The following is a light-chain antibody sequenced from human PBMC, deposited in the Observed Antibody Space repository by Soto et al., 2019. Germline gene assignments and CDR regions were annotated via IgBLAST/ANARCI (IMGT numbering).Light chain of an antibody. Sequence: EIVLTQSPATLSVSPGERATLSCRASQSLNNNLAWYQQKPGQAPRLLVYDASNRATGIPARFSGSGSGTDFTLTISSLEPEDFAVYYCQQRSNWPPTFGQGTKVDIK. CDR1: QSLNNN. CDR3: QQRSNWPPT. J-gene: IGKJ1*01. CDR2: DAS. V-gene: IGKV3-11*01.